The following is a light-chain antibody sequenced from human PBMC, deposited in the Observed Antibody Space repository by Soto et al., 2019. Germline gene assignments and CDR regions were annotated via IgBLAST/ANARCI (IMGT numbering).Light chain of an antibody. CDR2: GAS. J-gene: IGKJ5*01. Sequence: EIVMTQTPATLSVSPGARATLSCRASQSVSSNLAWSQQKPGQAPRLLIYGASTRATGIPARFSGGGSGTEVTLTISSLQSEDFALYYCQQYNNWPPITFGHGTRLEIK. CDR3: QQYNNWPPIT. CDR1: QSVSSN. V-gene: IGKV3-15*01.